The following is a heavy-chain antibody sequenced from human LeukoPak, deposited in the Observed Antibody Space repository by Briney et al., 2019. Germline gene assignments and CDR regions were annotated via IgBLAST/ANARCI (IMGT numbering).Heavy chain of an antibody. J-gene: IGHJ4*02. CDR2: INHSGST. V-gene: IGHV4-34*01. Sequence: SETLSLTCAVYGGSFSGYYWSWMRQPSGKGLGWIGEINHSGSTNYNPSLKSRVTISVDTSKNQFSLKLSSVTAADTAVYYCARRMVRSPPDYWGQGTLVTVSS. D-gene: IGHD3-10*01. CDR1: GGSFSGYY. CDR3: ARRMVRSPPDY.